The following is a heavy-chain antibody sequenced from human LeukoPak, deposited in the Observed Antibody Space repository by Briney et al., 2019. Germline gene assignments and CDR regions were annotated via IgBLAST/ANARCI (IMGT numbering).Heavy chain of an antibody. J-gene: IGHJ3*02. V-gene: IGHV3-53*01. CDR1: GFTVSSNY. CDR2: IYSGGST. CDR3: ARLQSSGYYLKSGAFDI. D-gene: IGHD3-22*01. Sequence: GGSLRLSCAASGFTVSSNYMSWVRQAPGKGLEWVSVIYSGGSTYYADSVKGRFTISRDNSKNTLYLQMNSLRAEDTAVYYCARLQSSGYYLKSGAFDIWGQGTMVTVSS.